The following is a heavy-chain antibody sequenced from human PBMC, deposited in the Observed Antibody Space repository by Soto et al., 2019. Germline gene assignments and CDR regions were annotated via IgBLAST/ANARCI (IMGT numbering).Heavy chain of an antibody. Sequence: ASVKVSCKASGYTFTSYAMHWVRQAPGQRLEWMGWINAGNGNTKYSQKFQGRVTITRDTSISTAYMELSSLRSEDTAVYYCARGKYQLLFVYYYYYMDVWGKGTTVTVSS. D-gene: IGHD2-2*01. V-gene: IGHV1-3*01. CDR3: ARGKYQLLFVYYYYYMDV. CDR2: INAGNGNT. J-gene: IGHJ6*03. CDR1: GYTFTSYA.